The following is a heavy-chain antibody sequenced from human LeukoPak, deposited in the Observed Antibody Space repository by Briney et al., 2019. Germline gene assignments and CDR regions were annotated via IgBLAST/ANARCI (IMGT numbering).Heavy chain of an antibody. J-gene: IGHJ4*02. CDR2: IISSSSYI. CDR3: ASTYDYFDSSAYLDY. D-gene: IGHD3-22*01. Sequence: GGSLRLSCAASGFTFSSYSMNWVRQAPGKGLEWVSSIISSSSYIYYADSVKGRFTISRDNAKNSLYLQMNNLRAEDTAVYYCASTYDYFDSSAYLDYWGQGTLVTVSS. V-gene: IGHV3-21*01. CDR1: GFTFSSYS.